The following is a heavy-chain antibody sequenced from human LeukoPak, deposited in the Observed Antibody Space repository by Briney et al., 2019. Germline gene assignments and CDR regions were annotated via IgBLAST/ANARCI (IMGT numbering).Heavy chain of an antibody. V-gene: IGHV4-34*01. D-gene: IGHD6-13*01. J-gene: IGHJ4*02. Sequence: PSETLSLTCAVYGGSFSGYYWSWIRQPTGKGLEWIGEINHSGSTNYNPSLKSRVTISVDTSKNQFSLKLSSVTAADTAVYYCATRDPFIAAAPSDWGQGTLVTVSS. CDR2: INHSGST. CDR1: GGSFSGYY. CDR3: ATRDPFIAAAPSD.